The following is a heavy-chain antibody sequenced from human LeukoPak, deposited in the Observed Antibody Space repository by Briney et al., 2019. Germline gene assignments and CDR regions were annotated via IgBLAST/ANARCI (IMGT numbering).Heavy chain of an antibody. CDR3: ARVTGYVIEDYFDY. Sequence: SETLSLTCTVSGGSISNYYWSWIRQPPGKGLEWIGNIYDSGSTKYNSSLKSRVTISVDTSKNQFSLKLRSVTAADTAVYYCARVTGYVIEDYFDYWGQGTLVTVSS. CDR2: IYDSGST. J-gene: IGHJ4*02. D-gene: IGHD3-22*01. V-gene: IGHV4-59*01. CDR1: GGSISNYY.